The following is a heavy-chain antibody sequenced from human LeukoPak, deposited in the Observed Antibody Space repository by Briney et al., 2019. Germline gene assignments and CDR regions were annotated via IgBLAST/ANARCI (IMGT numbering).Heavy chain of an antibody. Sequence: KPSETLSLTCTVSGGSISSSSYFWGWIRQPPGKGLEWIGHIFYSGSTYYNPSLKSRVTLSVDTSKNQFSLKLTSVTAADTAVYYCARVWRVAVAPLDYWGQGTLVTVSS. J-gene: IGHJ4*02. CDR3: ARVWRVAVAPLDY. D-gene: IGHD6-19*01. CDR1: GGSISSSSYF. CDR2: IFYSGST. V-gene: IGHV4-39*07.